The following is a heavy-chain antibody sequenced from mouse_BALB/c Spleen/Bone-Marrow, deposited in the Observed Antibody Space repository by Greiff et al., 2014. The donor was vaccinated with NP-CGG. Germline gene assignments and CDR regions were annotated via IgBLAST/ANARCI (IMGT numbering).Heavy chain of an antibody. Sequence: DLVKPGASVKLSCKASGYTFTSYWVNWIKQRPGQGLEWIGSIAPGSGSLNYNEMFKGKATLTVDTSSSTAYIQLSSLSSEDSAVYFCARRLYFDYWGQGTTLTVSS. CDR2: IAPGSGSL. V-gene: IGHV1S41*01. CDR1: GYTFTSYW. D-gene: IGHD1-3*01. CDR3: ARRLYFDY. J-gene: IGHJ2*01.